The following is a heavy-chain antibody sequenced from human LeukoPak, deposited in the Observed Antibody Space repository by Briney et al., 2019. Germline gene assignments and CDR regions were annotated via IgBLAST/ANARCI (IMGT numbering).Heavy chain of an antibody. Sequence: MSSETLSLTCTVSGGSISSSSYYWGWIRQPPGKGLEWIGSIYYSGSTYYNPSLKSRVTISVDTSKNQFSLKLSSVTAADTAVYYCARRNGKRSDLLWGQGTLVTVSP. CDR2: IYYSGST. CDR1: GGSISSSSYY. D-gene: IGHD6-19*01. J-gene: IGHJ4*02. V-gene: IGHV4-39*01. CDR3: ARRNGKRSDLL.